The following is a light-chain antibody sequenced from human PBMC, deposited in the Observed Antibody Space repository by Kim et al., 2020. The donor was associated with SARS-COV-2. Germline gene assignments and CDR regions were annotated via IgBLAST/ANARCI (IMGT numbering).Light chain of an antibody. CDR3: QQYNAYPWT. V-gene: IGKV1-5*03. J-gene: IGKJ1*01. Sequence: ASVGDMVTITCRASQSVYTWLAWYQQKPGKTPNLLIYKASYLQNGAPSRFSGSGSGTEFTLTINSLQPDDFATYYCQQYNAYPWTFGQGTKVDIK. CDR1: QSVYTW. CDR2: KAS.